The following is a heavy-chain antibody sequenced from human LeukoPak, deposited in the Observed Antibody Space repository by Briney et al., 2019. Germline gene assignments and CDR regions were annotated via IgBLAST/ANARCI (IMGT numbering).Heavy chain of an antibody. J-gene: IGHJ4*02. CDR3: ARGDRRDGYRFDY. CDR1: GFTVSSTY. V-gene: IGHV3-53*01. D-gene: IGHD5-24*01. CDR2: IYSGGST. Sequence: PGGSLRLSCAASGFTVSSTYMNWVRQAPGRGLEWVSIIYSGGSTYYAESVRGRFTISRDNSKNTLYLQKNSLRAEDTALYYCARGDRRDGYRFDYWGQGTLVTVSS.